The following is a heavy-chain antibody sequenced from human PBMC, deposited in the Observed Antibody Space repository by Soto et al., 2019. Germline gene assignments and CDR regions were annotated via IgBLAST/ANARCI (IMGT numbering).Heavy chain of an antibody. CDR3: GRKDIVVEPAAISEEDYYYYYMDV. Sequence: SETLSLTCTVSGGSISSYYWSWIGQPPGKRLEWIGYIYYSGSTNYNPSLKSRVTISVDTSKNQFSLKLSSVTAADTAVYYCGRKDIVVEPAAISEEDYYYYYMDVRGKGTTVTVSS. CDR1: GGSISSYY. CDR2: IYYSGST. V-gene: IGHV4-59*01. D-gene: IGHD2-2*01. J-gene: IGHJ6*03.